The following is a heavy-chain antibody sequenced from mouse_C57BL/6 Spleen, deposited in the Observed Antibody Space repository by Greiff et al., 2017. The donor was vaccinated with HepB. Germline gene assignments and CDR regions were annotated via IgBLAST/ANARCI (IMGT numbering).Heavy chain of an antibody. V-gene: IGHV5-17*01. CDR3: ARPLYAMDY. CDR1: GFTFSDYG. CDR2: ISSGSSTI. Sequence: EVKLMESGGGLVKPGGSLKLSCAASGFTFSDYGMHWVRQAPEKGLEWVAYISSGSSTIYYADTVKGRFTISRDKAKNTLFLQMTSLRSEDTAMYYCARPLYAMDYWGQGTSVTVSS. J-gene: IGHJ4*01.